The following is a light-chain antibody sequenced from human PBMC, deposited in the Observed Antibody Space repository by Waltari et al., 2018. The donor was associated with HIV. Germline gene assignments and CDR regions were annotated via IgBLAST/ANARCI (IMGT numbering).Light chain of an antibody. J-gene: IGKJ1*01. V-gene: IGKV3-15*01. Sequence: EVLLTQSPATLSVSPGDRTTLSCRASQSVRTNLAWYQQRPGQPPRLLIYGASTRATGIAARFSGSGSGTEFTRTINSLQSEDYAVYYCQQYDYWPPWTFGQGTKVEMK. CDR3: QQYDYWPPWT. CDR2: GAS. CDR1: QSVRTN.